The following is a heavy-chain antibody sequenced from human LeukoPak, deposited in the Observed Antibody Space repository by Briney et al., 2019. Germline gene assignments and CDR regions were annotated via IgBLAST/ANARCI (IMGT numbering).Heavy chain of an antibody. CDR2: IYTSGST. CDR3: ARDGVTTTGSDY. D-gene: IGHD4-17*01. J-gene: IGHJ4*02. Sequence: SETLSLTCTVSGGSISSASYYWSWIRQPAGKGLEWIGRIYTSGSTNYNPSLKSRVTISVDTSKNQLSLKLSSVTAADTAVYYCARDGVTTTGSDYWGQGTLVTVSS. V-gene: IGHV4-61*02. CDR1: GGSISSASYY.